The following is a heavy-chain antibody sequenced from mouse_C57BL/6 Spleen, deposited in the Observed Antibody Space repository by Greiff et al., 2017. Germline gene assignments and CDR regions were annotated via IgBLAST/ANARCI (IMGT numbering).Heavy chain of an antibody. J-gene: IGHJ4*01. CDR3: GSFDY. Sequence: QVQLKESGAELVRPGASVTLSCKASGYTFTDYEMHWVKQTPVHGLEWIGAIDPETGGTAYNQKFKGKAILTADKSSSTAYMELRSLTSEDSAVYYCGSFDYWGQGTSVTVSS. D-gene: IGHD1-1*01. CDR1: GYTFTDYE. V-gene: IGHV1-15*01. CDR2: IDPETGGT.